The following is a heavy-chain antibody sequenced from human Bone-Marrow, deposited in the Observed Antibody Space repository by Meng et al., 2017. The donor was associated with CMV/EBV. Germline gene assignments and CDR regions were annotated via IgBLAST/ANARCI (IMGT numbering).Heavy chain of an antibody. CDR2: IYSGGST. Sequence: GESLKISCAASGFTVSSNYMSWVRQAPGKGLEWVSVIYSGGSTYYADSVKGRFTISRDNSKNTLYLQMNSLRAEDTAVYYCARDHTYYDFWSGYSPYYYYGMDVWGQGTTVTVSS. J-gene: IGHJ6*02. CDR3: ARDHTYYDFWSGYSPYYYYGMDV. V-gene: IGHV3-66*01. D-gene: IGHD3-3*01. CDR1: GFTVSSNY.